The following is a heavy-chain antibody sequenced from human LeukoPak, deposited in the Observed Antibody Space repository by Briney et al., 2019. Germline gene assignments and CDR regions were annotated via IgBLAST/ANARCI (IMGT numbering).Heavy chain of an antibody. V-gene: IGHV3-23*01. CDR3: AKEEMPHAFDL. J-gene: IGHJ3*01. CDR2: ISGPGPST. Sequence: GGSLRLSCAASGFSFRRYAMNWVRQAPGRGLEWVAVISGPGPSTVYADSVKGRFTISRDNSKNTLFLQLDSLRVEYTAIYYCAKEEMPHAFDLWGQGTMVTVSS. CDR1: GFSFRRYA. D-gene: IGHD5-24*01.